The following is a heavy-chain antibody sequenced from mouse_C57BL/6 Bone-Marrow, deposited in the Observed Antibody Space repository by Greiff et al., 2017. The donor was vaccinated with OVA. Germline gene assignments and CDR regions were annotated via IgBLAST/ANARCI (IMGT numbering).Heavy chain of an antibody. Sequence: EVKLMESGGGLVKPGGSLKLSCAASGFTFSDYGMHWVRQAPEKGLEWVAYISSGSSTIYYADTVKGRFTISRDNAKNTLFLQMTSLRSEDTAMYYCARDLMITTYFDYWGQGTTLTVSS. V-gene: IGHV5-17*01. J-gene: IGHJ2*01. CDR3: ARDLMITTYFDY. CDR2: ISSGSSTI. CDR1: GFTFSDYG. D-gene: IGHD2-4*01.